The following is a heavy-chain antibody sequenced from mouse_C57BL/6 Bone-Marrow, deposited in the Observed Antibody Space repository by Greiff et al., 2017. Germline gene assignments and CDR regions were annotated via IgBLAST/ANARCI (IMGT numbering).Heavy chain of an antibody. CDR1: GFNIKDDY. CDR3: TRIAY. CDR2: IYPENGDT. Sequence: VQLQQSGAELVRPGASVKLSCTASGFNIKDDYMHWVKQRPEQGLEWIGWIYPENGDTEYASKFQGKATITVDTTSNTAYLQLSILTSEDTAVYYCTRIAYWGQGTLVTVSA. V-gene: IGHV14-4*01. J-gene: IGHJ3*01.